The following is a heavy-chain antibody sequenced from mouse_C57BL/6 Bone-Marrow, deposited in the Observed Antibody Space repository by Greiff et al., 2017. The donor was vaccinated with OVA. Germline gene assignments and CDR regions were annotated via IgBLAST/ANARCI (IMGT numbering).Heavy chain of an antibody. CDR2: IDPSDSYT. CDR3: ARGSLIYYDYDEFAY. V-gene: IGHV1-69*01. D-gene: IGHD2-4*01. Sequence: QVQLQQPGAELVMPGASVKLSCKASGYTFPSYWMHWVKQRPGQGLEWIGEIDPSDSYTNYNQKFKGKSTLTVDKSSSTAYMQLSSLTSEDSAVYDCARGSLIYYDYDEFAYWGQGTLVTVSA. CDR1: GYTFPSYW. J-gene: IGHJ3*01.